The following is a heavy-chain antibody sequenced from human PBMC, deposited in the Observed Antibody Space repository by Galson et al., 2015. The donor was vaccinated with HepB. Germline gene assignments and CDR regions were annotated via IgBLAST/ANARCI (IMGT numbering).Heavy chain of an antibody. CDR3: ATSLAIPMVRPPSV. V-gene: IGHV1-24*01. Sequence: SVKVSCKVSGYTLTELSMHWVRQAPGKGLEWMGGFDPEDGETIYAQKFQGRVTMTEDTSTDTAYMELSSLRSEDTAVYYCATSLAIPMVRPPSVWGKGTTVTVSS. CDR1: GYTLTELS. D-gene: IGHD3-10*01. J-gene: IGHJ6*04. CDR2: FDPEDGET.